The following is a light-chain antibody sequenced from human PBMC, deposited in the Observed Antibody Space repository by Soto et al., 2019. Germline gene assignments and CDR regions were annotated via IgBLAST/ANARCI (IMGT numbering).Light chain of an antibody. CDR3: ASWDDSVTGVV. Sequence: QSVPTQPPSASGTPGQTVTISCSGSASNIGSNSVFWYQHLPETAPKLLIYRTNLRPSGVPDRFSGSKSGTSASLAISGLRFEDEADYYCASWDDSVTGVVFGGGTKVTVL. J-gene: IGLJ2*01. CDR1: ASNIGSNS. CDR2: RTN. V-gene: IGLV1-47*01.